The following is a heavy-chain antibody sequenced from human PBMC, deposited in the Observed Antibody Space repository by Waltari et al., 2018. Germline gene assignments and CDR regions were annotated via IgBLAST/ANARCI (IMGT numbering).Heavy chain of an antibody. V-gene: IGHV3-23*01. CDR2: ISGSGIST. Sequence: EVQLLESGGGLVQPGGSLRRSCAGAGLPFRIYAIGLVRQAPGKWLEWVSFISGSGISTYYADSVKGRFTISRDNSKNTLFLQMSSLRAEDTAVYYCAKDNYYDSSGFRGIGDEFDYWGQGTLVTVSS. CDR1: GLPFRIYA. D-gene: IGHD3-22*01. CDR3: AKDNYYDSSGFRGIGDEFDY. J-gene: IGHJ4*02.